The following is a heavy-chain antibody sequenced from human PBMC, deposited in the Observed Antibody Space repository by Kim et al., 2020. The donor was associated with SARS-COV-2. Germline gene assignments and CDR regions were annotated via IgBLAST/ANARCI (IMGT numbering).Heavy chain of an antibody. CDR2: INAGNGNT. CDR1: GYTFTSYA. D-gene: IGHD3-10*01. J-gene: IGHJ5*02. CDR3: ASQALWFGELLP. Sequence: ASVKVSCKASGYTFTSYAMHWVRQAPGQRLEWMGWINAGNGNTKYSQKFQGRVTITRDTSASTAYMELSSLRSEDTAVYYCASQALWFGELLPWGQGTLVTVSS. V-gene: IGHV1-3*01.